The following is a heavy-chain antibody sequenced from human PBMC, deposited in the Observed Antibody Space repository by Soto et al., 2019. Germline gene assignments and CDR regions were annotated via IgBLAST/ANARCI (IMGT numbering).Heavy chain of an antibody. CDR2: LLRSGSSA. J-gene: IGHJ5*02. Sequence: GGSLRLSCAASGFTFRNYAMTWARQAPGKGLEWVSSLLRSGSSAYYADSVRGRFTISSDTSANSLYLQLDNLRAEDTAIYYCAKDAISGDGIWLMDSWGQGTVVTVSS. CDR1: GFTFRNYA. CDR3: AKDAISGDGIWLMDS. D-gene: IGHD4-17*01. V-gene: IGHV3-23*01.